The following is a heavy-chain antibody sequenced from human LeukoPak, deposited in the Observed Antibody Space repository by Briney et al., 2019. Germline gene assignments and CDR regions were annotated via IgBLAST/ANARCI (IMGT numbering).Heavy chain of an antibody. J-gene: IGHJ3*02. V-gene: IGHV1-18*01. D-gene: IGHD2-2*01. CDR3: ARALQRYCSSTSCYAFDI. CDR2: ISAYNGNT. CDR1: GYTFTSYG. Sequence: ASVKVSCKASGYTFTSYGISWVRQAPGQGLEWMGWISAYNGNTNYAQKLQGRVTMTTDTSTSTAYMELRSLRSDDTAVYYCARALQRYCSSTSCYAFDIWGQGTMVTVFS.